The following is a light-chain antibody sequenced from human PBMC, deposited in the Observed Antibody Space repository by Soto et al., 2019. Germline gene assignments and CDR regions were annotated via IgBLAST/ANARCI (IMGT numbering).Light chain of an antibody. CDR2: EVN. CDR3: SSYAGSSNV. J-gene: IGLJ1*01. CDR1: SSDVGGYNY. Sequence: QSALTHPPSASGSPGHSVSISCTGTSSDVGGYNYVSWYQQHPGKAPKLMIYEVNKRPSGVPDRFSGSKSGNTASLTVSGLQAEDEADYYCSSYAGSSNVFGTGTNVTVL. V-gene: IGLV2-8*01.